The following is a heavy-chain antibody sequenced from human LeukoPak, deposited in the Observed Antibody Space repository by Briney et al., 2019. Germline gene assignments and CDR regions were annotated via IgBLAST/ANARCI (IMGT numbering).Heavy chain of an antibody. J-gene: IGHJ4*02. CDR3: ARARMEFFDY. Sequence: GASVKVSYKASGYTFTGYYMHWVRQAPGQGLEWMGWINAGNGNTKYSQEFQGRVTITRDTSASTAYMELSSLRSEDMAVYYCARARMEFFDYWGQGTLVTVSS. CDR1: GYTFTGYY. CDR2: INAGNGNT. V-gene: IGHV1-3*03. D-gene: IGHD1-1*01.